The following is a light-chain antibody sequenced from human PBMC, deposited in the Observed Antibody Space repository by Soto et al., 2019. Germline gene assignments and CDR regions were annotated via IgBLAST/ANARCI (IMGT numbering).Light chain of an antibody. Sequence: AIRMTESPSSFSASTGDRVTITCRASQGISSYLAWYQQKPGKAPKHLIYAASTLQSGVPSRFSGSGSGTDFTLTISCLQSEDFATYYCQQYYSYPRTFGQGTKVDIK. CDR2: AAS. CDR3: QQYYSYPRT. CDR1: QGISSY. J-gene: IGKJ1*01. V-gene: IGKV1-8*01.